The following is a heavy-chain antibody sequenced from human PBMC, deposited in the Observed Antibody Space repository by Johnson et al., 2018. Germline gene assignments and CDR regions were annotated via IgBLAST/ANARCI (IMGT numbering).Heavy chain of an antibody. CDR1: GFTFSSYA. CDR3: ARSSWDWNYVRAFDI. Sequence: QVQLVQSGGGVVQPGRSLRLSCAASGFTFSSYAMHWVRQAPGKGLEWVAVISYDGSNKYYADSVKGRFTISRDNSKNTLYLKMNSLRAEETTVYYCARSSWDWNYVRAFDIWGQGTMVTVSS. V-gene: IGHV3-30-3*01. CDR2: ISYDGSNK. J-gene: IGHJ3*02. D-gene: IGHD1-7*01.